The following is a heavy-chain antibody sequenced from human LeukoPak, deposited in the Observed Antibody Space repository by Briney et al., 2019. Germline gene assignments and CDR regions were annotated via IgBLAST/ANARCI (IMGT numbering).Heavy chain of an antibody. J-gene: IGHJ4*02. Sequence: PSETLSLTCTVSGASISSFYWTWIRQPAGRGLEWIGRIDTGGSTKYNPSLKSRVTMSADTSNNQFSLKLMSVTAADTAVYYCARGQWQIDHWGQGTLVTVSP. CDR2: IDTGGST. D-gene: IGHD6-19*01. CDR3: ARGQWQIDH. V-gene: IGHV4-4*07. CDR1: GASISSFY.